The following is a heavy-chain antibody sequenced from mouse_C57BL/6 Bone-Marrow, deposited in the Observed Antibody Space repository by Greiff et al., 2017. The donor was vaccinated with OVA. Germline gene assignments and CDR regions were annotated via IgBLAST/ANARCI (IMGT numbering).Heavy chain of an antibody. V-gene: IGHV5-4*03. Sequence: EVMLVESGGGLVKPGGSLKLSCAASGFTFSSYAMSWVRQTPEKRLEWVATISDGGSYTYYPDNVKGRFTISRDNAKNNLYLQMSHLKSEDTAMYYCARADYSNYDYAMDYWGQGTSVTVSS. CDR2: ISDGGSYT. CDR1: GFTFSSYA. J-gene: IGHJ4*01. CDR3: ARADYSNYDYAMDY. D-gene: IGHD2-5*01.